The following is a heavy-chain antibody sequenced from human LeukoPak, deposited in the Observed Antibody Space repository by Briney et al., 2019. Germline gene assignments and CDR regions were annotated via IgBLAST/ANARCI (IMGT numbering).Heavy chain of an antibody. V-gene: IGHV4-59*01. CDR2: IYYSGST. CDR1: GVSISSYY. CDR3: ARVVRVEWLLSEDYFDY. Sequence: SETLSLTCTVSGVSISSYYWSWIRQPPGKGLEWIGYIYYSGSTNYNPSLKSRVTISVDTSKNQFSLKLSSVTAADTAVYYCARVVRVEWLLSEDYFDYWGQGTLVTVSP. J-gene: IGHJ4*02. D-gene: IGHD3-3*01.